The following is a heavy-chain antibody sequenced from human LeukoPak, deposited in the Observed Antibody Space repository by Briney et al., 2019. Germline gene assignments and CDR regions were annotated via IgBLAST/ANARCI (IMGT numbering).Heavy chain of an antibody. V-gene: IGHV3-53*01. D-gene: IGHD6-13*01. Sequence: PGGSLRLSCAASGFTVSSNYMSWVRQAPGKGLEWVSVIYSGGNTYYADSVKGRFTISRDNSMNTLDLQMNGLRAEETAVYYCARGYSSSWGFDGWGQRTLVTVS. CDR3: ARGYSSSWGFDG. CDR1: GFTVSSNY. CDR2: IYSGGNT. J-gene: IGHJ4*02.